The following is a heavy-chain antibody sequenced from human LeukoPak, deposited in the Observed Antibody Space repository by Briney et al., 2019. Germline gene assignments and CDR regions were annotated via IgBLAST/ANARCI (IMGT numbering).Heavy chain of an antibody. Sequence: PSETLSLTCSVSGGSMNRYYWSWIRQSPGKGLEWVGYIYYSGSTKYNPSLKRRVTISVETSKNQFSLKLSSVTAADTAVYYCARHVWLQPFDYWGQGTLVTVSS. J-gene: IGHJ4*02. CDR3: ARHVWLQPFDY. D-gene: IGHD3-9*01. CDR2: IYYSGST. CDR1: GGSMNRYY. V-gene: IGHV4-59*08.